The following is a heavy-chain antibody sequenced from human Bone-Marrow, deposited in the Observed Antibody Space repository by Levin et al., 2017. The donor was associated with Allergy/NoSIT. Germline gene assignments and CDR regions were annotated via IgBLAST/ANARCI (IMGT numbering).Heavy chain of an antibody. CDR1: GFTFRNIW. Sequence: GGSLRLSCAASGFTFRNIWMHWVRQVPGKGLMWVSRVSPDGSSRSYADSVKGRFSVSRDNANKTLYLQMDNLKTEDTAVYYCARVGLDSRAWSAEYFQHWGQATPVTVSS. D-gene: IGHD3-22*01. CDR3: ARVGLDSRAWSAEYFQH. V-gene: IGHV3-74*01. J-gene: IGHJ1*01. CDR2: VSPDGSSR.